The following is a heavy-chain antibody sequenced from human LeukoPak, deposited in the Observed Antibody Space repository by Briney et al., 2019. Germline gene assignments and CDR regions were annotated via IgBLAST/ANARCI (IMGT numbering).Heavy chain of an antibody. CDR2: IYTSGST. V-gene: IGHV4-61*02. CDR1: GVSISSGSYY. D-gene: IGHD2-2*01. CDR3: ARSSTTDANHYYYYYMDV. J-gene: IGHJ6*03. Sequence: SETLSLTCTVSGVSISSGSYYWNWIRQPAGEGLEWIGRIYTSGSTNYNPSLKSRVTISVDTSKNQFSLKLSSVTAADTAVYYCARSSTTDANHYYYYYMDVWGRGTTVTVSS.